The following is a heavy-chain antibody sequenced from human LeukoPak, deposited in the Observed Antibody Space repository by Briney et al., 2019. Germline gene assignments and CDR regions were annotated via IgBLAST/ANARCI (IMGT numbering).Heavy chain of an antibody. D-gene: IGHD2-2*01. CDR3: ASTYCSSTSCYLPGDWFDP. J-gene: IGHJ5*02. V-gene: IGHV1-2*06. CDR2: INPNSGGT. CDR1: GYTFTGYY. Sequence: ASVKVSCKASGYTFTGYYMHWVRQAPGQGLERMGRINPNSGGTNYAQKFQGRVTMTRDTSISTAYMELSRLRSDDTAVYYCASTYCSSTSCYLPGDWFDPWGQGTLVTVSS.